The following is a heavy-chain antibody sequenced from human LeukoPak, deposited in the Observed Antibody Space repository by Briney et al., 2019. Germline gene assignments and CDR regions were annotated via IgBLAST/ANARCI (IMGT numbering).Heavy chain of an antibody. V-gene: IGHV1-2*02. D-gene: IGHD4-17*01. J-gene: IGHJ4*02. CDR1: GYTFTSYD. CDR3: ARETTPAYGDYKDY. CDR2: INPNSGGT. Sequence: ASVKVSCKASGYTFTSYDINWVRQATGQGLEWMGWINPNSGGTNYAQKFQGRVTMTRDTSISTAYMELSRLRSDDTAVYYCARETTPAYGDYKDYWGQGTLVTVSS.